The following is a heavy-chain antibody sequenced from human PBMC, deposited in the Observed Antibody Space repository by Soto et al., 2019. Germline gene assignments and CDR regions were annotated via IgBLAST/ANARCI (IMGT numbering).Heavy chain of an antibody. CDR3: AKGALYYDILTGYSPVGYFDL. D-gene: IGHD3-9*01. Sequence: PGGSLRLSCAASGFTFSSYGLHWVRQAPGKGLEWVALISYDGSNKYYADSVKGRFTISRDNSKNTLYLQMNSLRAEDTAVYYCAKGALYYDILTGYSPVGYFDLWGRGTLVTVSS. CDR2: ISYDGSNK. V-gene: IGHV3-30*18. CDR1: GFTFSSYG. J-gene: IGHJ2*01.